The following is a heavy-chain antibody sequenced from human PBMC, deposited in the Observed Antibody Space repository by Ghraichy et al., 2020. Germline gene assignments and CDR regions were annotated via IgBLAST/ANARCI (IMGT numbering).Heavy chain of an antibody. CDR3: AKDAVTANGRWDGFDI. CDR2: INGNGAKI. J-gene: IGHJ3*02. V-gene: IGHV3-23*01. CDR1: GFTFTSYS. D-gene: IGHD2-21*02. Sequence: GESQNISCVASGFTFTSYSMSWVRQAPTKGLEWVSSINGNGAKINYADSVKGRFTISRDNSKNTLYLQMNSLRADDTAVYYCAKDAVTANGRWDGFDIWGQGTTVTVSS.